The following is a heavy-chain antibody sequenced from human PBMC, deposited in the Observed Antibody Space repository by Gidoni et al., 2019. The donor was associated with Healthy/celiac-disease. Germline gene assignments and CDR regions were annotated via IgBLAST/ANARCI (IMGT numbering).Heavy chain of an antibody. CDR1: GFTFRNAW. D-gene: IGHD4-17*01. CDR2: IKSKTDGGTT. V-gene: IGHV3-15*01. Sequence: EVQLVESGGGLVKPGGSLRLACAASGFTFRNAWMSWVRQAPGKGLEWVGRIKSKTDGGTTDYAAPVKGRFTISRDDSKNTLYLQMNSLKTEDTAVYYCTTGPTTVTNHFDYWGQGTLVTVSS. J-gene: IGHJ4*02. CDR3: TTGPTTVTNHFDY.